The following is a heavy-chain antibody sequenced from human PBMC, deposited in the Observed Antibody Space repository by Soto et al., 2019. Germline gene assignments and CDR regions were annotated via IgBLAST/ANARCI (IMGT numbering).Heavy chain of an antibody. CDR2: ISGSGAVT. V-gene: IGHV3-23*01. CDR3: AKGALRDPSYFDF. Sequence: GGSLRLSCAASGFTFRSFAMTWVRQAPGKGLEWLSVISGSGAVTYYADSVKGRFTISRDDSKNTLYLQMNSLRADDTAVYYCAKGALRDPSYFDFCGQGSLVTVSS. J-gene: IGHJ4*02. CDR1: GFTFRSFA.